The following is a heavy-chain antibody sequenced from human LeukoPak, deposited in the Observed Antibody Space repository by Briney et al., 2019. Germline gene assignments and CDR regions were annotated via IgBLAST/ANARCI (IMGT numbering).Heavy chain of an antibody. CDR2: IIPIFGTA. Sequence: SVKVSCKASGGTFSSYAISWVRQAPGQGLEWMGGIIPIFGTANYAQKFQGRVTITADESTSTAYMELSSLRSEDTAVYYCARAPGEAAGTYYFDYWGQGTLVTVSS. J-gene: IGHJ4*02. CDR1: GGTFSSYA. V-gene: IGHV1-69*13. CDR3: ARAPGEAAGTYYFDY. D-gene: IGHD6-13*01.